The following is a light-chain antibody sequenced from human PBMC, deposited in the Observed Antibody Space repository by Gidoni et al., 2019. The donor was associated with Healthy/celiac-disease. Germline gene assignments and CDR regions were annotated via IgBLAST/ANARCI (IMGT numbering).Light chain of an antibody. J-gene: IGKJ4*01. CDR1: QDISNY. V-gene: IGKV1-33*01. CDR3: QQYDNLLPSSGLGLT. Sequence: DIQMTQSPSSLSASVGDRVTITCQASQDISNYLNWYQQKPGKAPKLLIYDASNLETGVPSRFSGSGSGTDFTFTISSLQPEDIATYYCQQYDNLLPSSGLGLTFGGGTKVEIK. CDR2: DAS.